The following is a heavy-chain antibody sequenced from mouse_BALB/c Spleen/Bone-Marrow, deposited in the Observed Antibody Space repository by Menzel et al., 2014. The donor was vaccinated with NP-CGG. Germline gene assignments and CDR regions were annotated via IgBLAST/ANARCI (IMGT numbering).Heavy chain of an antibody. CDR2: IYPGSGSN. V-gene: IGHV1S22*01. J-gene: IGHJ4*01. Sequence: LQQSGSELVRPGASVKLSCKASGYTFTSYWMHWVRQRPGQGLEWIGNIYPGSGSNNYDEKFKSKATLTVDTSSSTAYMQLSSLTSEDSAAYYCTRGGLRYAMDYWGQGTSVTVSS. CDR1: GYTFTSYW. CDR3: TRGGLRYAMDY. D-gene: IGHD6-1*01.